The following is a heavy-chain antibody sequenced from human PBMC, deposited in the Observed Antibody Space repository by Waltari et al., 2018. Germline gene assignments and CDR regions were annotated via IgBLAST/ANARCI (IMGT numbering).Heavy chain of an antibody. D-gene: IGHD2-21*01. V-gene: IGHV1-69*14. CDR1: GGTFSSYA. CDR3: AMAYCGGDCYSFDY. CDR2: IIPIFGTA. J-gene: IGHJ4*02. Sequence: QVQLVQSGAEVKKPGSPVKVSCKASGGTFSSYAISWVGQAPGQGLEWMGGIIPIFGTANYAQKFQGRVTITADKSTSTAYMELSSLRSEDTAVYYCAMAYCGGDCYSFDYWGQGTLVTVSS.